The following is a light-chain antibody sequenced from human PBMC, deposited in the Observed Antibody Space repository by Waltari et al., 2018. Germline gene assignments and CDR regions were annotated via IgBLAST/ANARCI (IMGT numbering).Light chain of an antibody. CDR3: QQYGRSWNT. Sequence: DIVLPQSPGTLSLSPGERATLPCRASQSVSSNYLAWYQQRPGQAPRLLIHGSSSRATGIPDRFSGSGSGTDFTLTISRLEPEDLAVYYCQQYGRSWNTFGQGTKLEIK. V-gene: IGKV3-20*01. CDR2: GSS. CDR1: QSVSSNY. J-gene: IGKJ2*01.